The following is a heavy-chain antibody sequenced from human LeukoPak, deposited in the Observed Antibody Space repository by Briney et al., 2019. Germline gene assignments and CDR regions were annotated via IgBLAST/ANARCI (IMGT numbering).Heavy chain of an antibody. J-gene: IGHJ4*02. V-gene: IGHV4-39*07. CDR2: INHSGST. Sequence: SETLSLTCTVSGGSISSGGYYWSWIRQPPGKGLEWIGEINHSGSTNYNPSLKSRVTISVDTSKNQFSLKLSSVTAADTAVYYCARSSFRHRLANYWGQGTLVTVSS. CDR1: GGSISSGGYY. D-gene: IGHD4-11*01. CDR3: ARSSFRHRLANY.